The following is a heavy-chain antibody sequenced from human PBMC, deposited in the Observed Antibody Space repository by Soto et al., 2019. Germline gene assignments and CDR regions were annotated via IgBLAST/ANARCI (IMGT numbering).Heavy chain of an antibody. CDR3: ARIGYSSSSFDF. V-gene: IGHV3-7*01. D-gene: IGHD6-6*01. J-gene: IGHJ4*02. Sequence: PGGSLRLSCAASGFAFGNSWMNWVRQAPGKGLEWVANINQDGSNKNYVDSVKGRFTISRDNAKNSVYLQMNRLRAEDTAVYFCARIGYSSSSFDFWGQGTLVTVSS. CDR1: GFAFGNSW. CDR2: INQDGSNK.